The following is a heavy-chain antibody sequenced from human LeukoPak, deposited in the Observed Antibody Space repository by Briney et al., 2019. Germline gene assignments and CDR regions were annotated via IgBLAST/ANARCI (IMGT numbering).Heavy chain of an antibody. Sequence: SDTLSLTCTVSGASISSYYWSWIRQPPGKGLEWIGYIYYSGSTNYNPSLKSRVTISVDTSKNQFSLKLTSVTAADTAVYYCARLGIGVVPSAMLGDYYFDYWGQGTLVTVSS. J-gene: IGHJ4*02. CDR2: IYYSGST. V-gene: IGHV4-59*08. D-gene: IGHD2-2*01. CDR3: ARLGIGVVPSAMLGDYYFDY. CDR1: GASISSYY.